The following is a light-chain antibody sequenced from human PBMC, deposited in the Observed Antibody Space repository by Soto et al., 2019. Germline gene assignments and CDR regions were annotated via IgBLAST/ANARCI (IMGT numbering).Light chain of an antibody. J-gene: IGLJ2*01. V-gene: IGLV2-14*01. CDR3: SSYTSSSTSHVL. CDR1: SSDVGGYNY. CDR2: EVS. Sequence: QSVLTQPASVSGSPGQSITISCTGTSSDVGGYNYVSWYQQHPGKAPKLMIYEVSNRPSGVSNRFSGSKSVNTASLTISGLQAEDEADYYCSSYTSSSTSHVLFGGGTQLTVL.